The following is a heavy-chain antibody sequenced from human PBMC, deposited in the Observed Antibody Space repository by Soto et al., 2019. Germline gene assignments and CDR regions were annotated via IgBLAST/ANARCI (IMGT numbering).Heavy chain of an antibody. CDR1: GYTFTSYG. V-gene: IGHV1-18*01. CDR2: ISAYNGNT. D-gene: IGHD3-9*01. J-gene: IGHJ5*02. CDR3: ARDLKTLRYFDWLLGYWFDP. Sequence: ASVKVSCKASGYTFTSYGISWVRQAPGQGLEWMGWISAYNGNTNYAQKLQGRVTMTTDTSTSTAYMELRSLRSDDTAVYYCARDLKTLRYFDWLLGYWFDPWGQGTLVTVSS.